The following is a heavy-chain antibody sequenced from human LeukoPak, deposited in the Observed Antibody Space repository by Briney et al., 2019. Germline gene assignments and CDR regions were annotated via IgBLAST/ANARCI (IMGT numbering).Heavy chain of an antibody. V-gene: IGHV3-21*04. J-gene: IGHJ6*03. CDR3: ARESYGSGDYYYYMDV. CDR2: ISSSSSYI. Sequence: GGSLRLSCAASGFTFSSYSMNWVRQAPGKGLEWVSSISSSSSYIYYADSVKGRFTISRDNAKNSLYLQMNSLRAEDTALYYCARESYGSGDYYYYMDVWGKGTTVTVSS. CDR1: GFTFSSYS. D-gene: IGHD3-10*01.